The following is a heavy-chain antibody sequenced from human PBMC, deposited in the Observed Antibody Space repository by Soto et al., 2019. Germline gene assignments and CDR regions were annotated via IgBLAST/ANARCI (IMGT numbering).Heavy chain of an antibody. Sequence: QVQLVESGGGVVQPGRSLRLSCAASGFTFSSYGMHWVRQAPGKGLEWVAVISYDGSNKYYADSVKGRFTISRDNSKNTLYLQMNSLRAEDTDVYYCAKVSEDIVVVVAASSDYYFDYWGQGTLVTVSS. CDR2: ISYDGSNK. CDR1: GFTFSSYG. CDR3: AKVSEDIVVVVAASSDYYFDY. J-gene: IGHJ4*02. D-gene: IGHD2-15*01. V-gene: IGHV3-30*18.